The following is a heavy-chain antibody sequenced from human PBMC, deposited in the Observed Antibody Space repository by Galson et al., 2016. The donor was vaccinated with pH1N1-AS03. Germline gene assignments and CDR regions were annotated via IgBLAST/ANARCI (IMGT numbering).Heavy chain of an antibody. J-gene: IGHJ6*02. D-gene: IGHD3-3*01. CDR1: GFTFSSYA. CDR3: AKDSPTNYNFWGGYYRAYGLDV. V-gene: IGHV3-23*01. Sequence: SLRLSCAASGFTFSSYAMSWVRQAPGKGLEWVSIISGNGGSTYYADSVKGRFTISRDSSKNTLYLQMNRLIAEDTAVYYCAKDSPTNYNFWGGYYRAYGLDVWGQGTTVTVSS. CDR2: ISGNGGST.